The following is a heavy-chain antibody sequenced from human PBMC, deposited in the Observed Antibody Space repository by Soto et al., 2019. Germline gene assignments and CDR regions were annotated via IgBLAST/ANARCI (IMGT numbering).Heavy chain of an antibody. CDR2: INAGNSDI. CDR3: ARDWGSSDWAFSD. J-gene: IGHJ4*02. D-gene: IGHD6-19*01. CDR1: GYTFTGYS. Sequence: QVQLVQSGAEVKKPGASVKVSCKASGYTFTGYSMHWVRQAPGQRLEWMGWINAGNSDIKYSQKFQGRVTISRDTSASTAYMELSSLTSEDTAVYYCARDWGSSDWAFSDWGQGTLVTVSS. V-gene: IGHV1-3*01.